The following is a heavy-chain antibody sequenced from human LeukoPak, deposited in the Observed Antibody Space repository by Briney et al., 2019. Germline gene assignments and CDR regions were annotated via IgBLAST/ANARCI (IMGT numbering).Heavy chain of an antibody. V-gene: IGHV3-33*06. J-gene: IGHJ4*02. CDR1: GFTFSTYG. Sequence: GGSLRLSCAASGFTFSTYGMHWVRQAPGKGLEWVALIWYDGSNKYYADSVKGRFTISRDNSKNTLYLQMNSPRAEDTAVHYCAKDLRYYDFWSGLADYWGQGTLVTVSS. CDR3: AKDLRYYDFWSGLADY. D-gene: IGHD3-3*01. CDR2: IWYDGSNK.